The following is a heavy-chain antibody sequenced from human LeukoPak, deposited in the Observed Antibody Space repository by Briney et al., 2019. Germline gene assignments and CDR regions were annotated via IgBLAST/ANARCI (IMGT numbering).Heavy chain of an antibody. D-gene: IGHD3-10*01. CDR3: ARDNYGSGSTDV. V-gene: IGHV4-39*07. Sequence: PSETLSLTCTVSGGSISSSSYYWGWIRQPPGKGLEWIGSIYYSGSTNYNPSLKSRVTISVDTSKNQFSLKLSSVTAADTAVYYCARDNYGSGSTDVWGKGTTVTVSS. CDR1: GGSISSSSYY. J-gene: IGHJ6*04. CDR2: IYYSGST.